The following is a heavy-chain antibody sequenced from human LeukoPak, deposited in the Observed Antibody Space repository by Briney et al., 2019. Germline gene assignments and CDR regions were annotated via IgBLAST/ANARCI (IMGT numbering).Heavy chain of an antibody. J-gene: IGHJ4*02. V-gene: IGHV3-21*01. Sequence: GGSLRLSCAASGFTFSSYGMHWVRQAPGKGLEWVSSISSSSSYIYYADSVKGRFTISRDNAKNSLYLQMNSLRAEGTAVYYCIGGYDFDYWGQGTLVTVSS. CDR3: IGGYDFDY. CDR1: GFTFSSYG. D-gene: IGHD1-1*01. CDR2: ISSSSSYI.